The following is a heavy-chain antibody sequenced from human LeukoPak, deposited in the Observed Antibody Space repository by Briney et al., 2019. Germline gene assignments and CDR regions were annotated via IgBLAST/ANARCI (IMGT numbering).Heavy chain of an antibody. CDR1: GYTFNSYY. V-gene: IGHV1-46*02. J-gene: IGHJ3*02. Sequence: GASVKVSCKASGYTFNSYYMHWVRQAPGQGLEWMGIINPSGGSTSYAQKFQGRVTMTRDTSTSTAYMELSRLRSDDTAVYYCARNKVYDFWSPPLGAFDIWGQGTMVTVSS. D-gene: IGHD3-3*01. CDR3: ARNKVYDFWSPPLGAFDI. CDR2: INPSGGST.